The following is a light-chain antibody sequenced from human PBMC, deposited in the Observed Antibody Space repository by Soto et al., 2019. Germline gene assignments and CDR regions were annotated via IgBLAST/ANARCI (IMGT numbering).Light chain of an antibody. CDR3: QHYNNWPPWT. CDR1: QSVSRN. CDR2: GAS. V-gene: IGKV3-15*01. Sequence: EIVMTQSPATLSVSPGERATLSCRASQSVSRNLAWYQQKPGQAPRLLIYGASTRATGIPARFSGSVSGTESTLTISSLQSEDFAVYYRQHYNNWPPWTFGQGTKVEIK. J-gene: IGKJ1*01.